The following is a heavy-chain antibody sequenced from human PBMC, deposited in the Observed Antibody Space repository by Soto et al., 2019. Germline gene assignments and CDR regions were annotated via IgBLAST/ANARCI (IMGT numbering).Heavy chain of an antibody. CDR2: IYYSGST. CDR1: GGSISSYY. D-gene: IGHD1-26*01. Sequence: SETLRLTCTVTGGSISSYYWSWIRQPPGKGLEWIGYIYYSGSTNYNPSLKSRVTISVDTSKNQFSLKLSSVTAADTAVYYCARRYGGNFDYWGQGILVTVSS. V-gene: IGHV4-59*01. CDR3: ARRYGGNFDY. J-gene: IGHJ4*02.